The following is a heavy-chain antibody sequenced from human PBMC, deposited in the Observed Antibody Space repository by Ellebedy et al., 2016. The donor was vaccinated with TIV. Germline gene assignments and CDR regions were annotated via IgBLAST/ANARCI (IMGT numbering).Heavy chain of an antibody. V-gene: IGHV3-64D*06. CDR2: ISSNGGST. J-gene: IGHJ4*02. CDR3: VKGYSYGYFDY. Sequence: GESLKISCSASGFTFSSYAMHWVRQAPGKGLEYVSAISSNGGSTYYADSVKGRFTISRDNSKNTLYLQMSSLRAEDTAVYYCVKGYSYGYFDYWGQGTLVTVSS. CDR1: GFTFSSYA. D-gene: IGHD5-18*01.